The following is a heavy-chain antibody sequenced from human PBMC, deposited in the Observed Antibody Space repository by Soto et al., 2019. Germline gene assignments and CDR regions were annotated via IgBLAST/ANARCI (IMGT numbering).Heavy chain of an antibody. CDR1: GGTFSTYA. D-gene: IGHD2-15*01. Sequence: QVQLVQSGAEVKKPGSSVKVSCKAPGGTFSTYAISWVRQAPGQGLEWMGGVIPIFGTPKYALKFQGRVTITADESTSTGYMELRRLRSEDTAVYYCARSQGGSSSLDIYYYYYYGMDVWGQGTTVTVSS. CDR2: VIPIFGTP. CDR3: ARSQGGSSSLDIYYYYYYGMDV. J-gene: IGHJ6*02. V-gene: IGHV1-69*01.